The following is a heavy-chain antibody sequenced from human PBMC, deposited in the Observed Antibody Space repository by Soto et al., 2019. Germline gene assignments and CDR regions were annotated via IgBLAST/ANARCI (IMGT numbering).Heavy chain of an antibody. CDR2: ISPFSGHT. J-gene: IGHJ4*02. CDR1: GYRFTSFG. CDR3: ARDPSNSGYDFSFDV. Sequence: QVQLVQCGDEVKKTGASVRVSCKASGYRFTSFGLSWVRLAPGQGLEWMGWISPFSGHTKYPQRFQDRVTVTTDTSTNRAYLEVRSLRSDDTAVYFCARDPSNSGYDFSFDVWGQGTLVTVSS. V-gene: IGHV1-18*01. D-gene: IGHD5-12*01.